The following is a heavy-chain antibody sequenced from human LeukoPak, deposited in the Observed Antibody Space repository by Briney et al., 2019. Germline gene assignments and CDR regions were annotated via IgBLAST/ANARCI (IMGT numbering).Heavy chain of an antibody. CDR1: GYTFTSYG. CDR2: IIPIFGTA. D-gene: IGHD5-12*01. Sequence: SVKVSCKASGYTFTSYGISWVRQAPGQGLEWMGGIIPIFGTANYAQKFQGRVTITADKSTSTAYMELSSLRSEDTAVYYCARVDQADRSGYSTFDYWGQGTLVTVSS. CDR3: ARVDQADRSGYSTFDY. V-gene: IGHV1-69*06. J-gene: IGHJ4*02.